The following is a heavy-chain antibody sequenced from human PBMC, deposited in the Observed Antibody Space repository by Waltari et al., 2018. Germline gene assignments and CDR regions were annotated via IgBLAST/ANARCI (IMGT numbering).Heavy chain of an antibody. Sequence: QVQLQVSGPGLVKPSETLSLTCTVSGGSISNYYWSWIRQPAGKRPEWLVRIDSSGRTNYNPTLESRVTMSVDTSKNQFSLKLSSVTAADTAVYYFARMAYRTSYHYYYMDVWGKGTTVTISS. CDR3: ARMAYRTSYHYYYMDV. CDR2: IDSSGRT. CDR1: GGSISNYY. D-gene: IGHD1-26*01. J-gene: IGHJ6*03. V-gene: IGHV4-4*07.